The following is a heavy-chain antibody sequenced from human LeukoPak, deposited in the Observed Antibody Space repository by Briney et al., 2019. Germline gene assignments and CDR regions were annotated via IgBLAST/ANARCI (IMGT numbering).Heavy chain of an antibody. D-gene: IGHD7-27*01. CDR3: AKGQLGIQSSKWFDP. Sequence: GGSLRLSCAASGFTVSSNYMSWVRQAPGKGLEWVSVIYSGGSTYYADSVKGRFTISRDNSKNTLYLQMDSLRTEDTAVYYCAKGQLGIQSSKWFDPWGQGTLVTVSS. V-gene: IGHV3-53*05. CDR2: IYSGGST. CDR1: GFTVSSNY. J-gene: IGHJ5*02.